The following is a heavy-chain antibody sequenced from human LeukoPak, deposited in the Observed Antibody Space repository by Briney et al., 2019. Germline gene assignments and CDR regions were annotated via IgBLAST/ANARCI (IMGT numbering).Heavy chain of an antibody. Sequence: SETLSLTCTVSGGSISISTYYWGWIRQPPGKGLEWIGSIYYSGSTYYSQSLNSRVTISVDTSKNQFSLKLSSVTAADTAVYFCARHRDFHFDYWGQGTLVTVSS. J-gene: IGHJ4*02. CDR1: GGSISISTYY. V-gene: IGHV4-39*01. CDR2: IYYSGST. D-gene: IGHD3-10*01. CDR3: ARHRDFHFDY.